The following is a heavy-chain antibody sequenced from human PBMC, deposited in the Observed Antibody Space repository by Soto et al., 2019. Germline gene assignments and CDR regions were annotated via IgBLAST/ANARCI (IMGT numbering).Heavy chain of an antibody. CDR3: AKTPYYYDTGGYQ. D-gene: IGHD3-22*01. V-gene: IGHV3-23*01. CDR2: ISGSGGST. J-gene: IGHJ4*02. CDR1: GFTFSSYA. Sequence: LRLSCAASGFTFSSYAMSWVRQAPGKGLEWVSTISGSGGSTYYADSVKGRFTISRDNSKNTLYLQMNSLRAEDTAVYYCAKTPYYYDTGGYQWGQGTLVTVSS.